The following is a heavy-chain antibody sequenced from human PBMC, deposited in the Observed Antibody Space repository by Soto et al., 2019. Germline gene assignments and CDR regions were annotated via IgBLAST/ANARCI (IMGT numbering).Heavy chain of an antibody. Sequence: SETLSLTCTVSGGSVSSGSYYWSWIRQPPGKGLEWIGYIYYSGSTNYNPSLKSRVTISVDTSKNQFSLKLSSVTAADTAVYYCAREIRDGYNLFYFDSWGQGTLVTVS. CDR1: GGSVSSGSYY. J-gene: IGHJ4*02. D-gene: IGHD5-12*01. CDR3: AREIRDGYNLFYFDS. CDR2: IYYSGST. V-gene: IGHV4-61*01.